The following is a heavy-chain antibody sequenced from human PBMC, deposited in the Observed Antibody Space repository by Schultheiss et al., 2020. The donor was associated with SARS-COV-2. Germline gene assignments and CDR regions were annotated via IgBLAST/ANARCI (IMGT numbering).Heavy chain of an antibody. V-gene: IGHV1-69*05. CDR3: AREGLGYCSGGSCSAFDM. J-gene: IGHJ3*02. CDR1: GGTFSSYA. D-gene: IGHD2-15*01. CDR2: IIPIFGTA. Sequence: SVKVSCKASGGTFSSYAISWVRQAPGQGLEWMGGIIPIFGTANYAQKFQGRVTITTDTSTSTAYMELRSLRSDDTAVYYCAREGLGYCSGGSCSAFDMWGQGTMVTVSS.